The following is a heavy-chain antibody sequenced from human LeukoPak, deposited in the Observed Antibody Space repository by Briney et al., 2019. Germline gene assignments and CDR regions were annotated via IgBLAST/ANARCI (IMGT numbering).Heavy chain of an antibody. Sequence: ASVKVSCKASGYTFTSYDISWVRQATGQGLEWMGWMNPNSGNTGYAQKFQGRVTMTRDTSISTAYMELSRLRSDDTAVYYCAREELHWFDPWGQGTLVTVSS. J-gene: IGHJ5*02. CDR1: GYTFTSYD. D-gene: IGHD1-26*01. V-gene: IGHV1-8*01. CDR2: MNPNSGNT. CDR3: AREELHWFDP.